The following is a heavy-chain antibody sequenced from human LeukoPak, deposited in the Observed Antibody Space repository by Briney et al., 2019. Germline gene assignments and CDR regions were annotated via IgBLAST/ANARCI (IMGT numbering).Heavy chain of an antibody. Sequence: PGGSLRLSCAASGFTFSSYNMNWVRQAPGKGLEWVSSISISSNYIYYADSVKGRFTISRDNARNSLYLQMNSLRAEDTAVYYCARVSILIVPYYAFDIWGQGTMVTVSS. J-gene: IGHJ3*02. D-gene: IGHD2/OR15-2a*01. CDR3: ARVSILIVPYYAFDI. V-gene: IGHV3-21*01. CDR1: GFTFSSYN. CDR2: ISISSNYI.